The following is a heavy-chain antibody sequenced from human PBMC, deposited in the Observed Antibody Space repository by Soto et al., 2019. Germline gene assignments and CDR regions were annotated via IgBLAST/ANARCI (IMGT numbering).Heavy chain of an antibody. V-gene: IGHV1-69*02. CDR3: ATTDGSGSTHVDY. J-gene: IGHJ4*02. CDR1: GGTFNSYT. CDR2: VNPIVGMS. Sequence: QVQLVQSGAELKKPGSSVKVSCSASGGTFNSYTIHWVRQAPGQGLEWVGSVNPIVGMSTSSLKFQGRVTINADRLKSKAYMDLSSLKPEDTAVYYWATTDGSGSTHVDYWGQGTLVTVSS. D-gene: IGHD3-10*01.